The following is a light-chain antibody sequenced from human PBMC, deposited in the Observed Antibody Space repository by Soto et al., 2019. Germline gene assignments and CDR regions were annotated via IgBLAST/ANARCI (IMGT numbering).Light chain of an antibody. V-gene: IGLV2-8*01. J-gene: IGLJ2*01. Sequence: QSVLTQPPSASGSPGQSVTISCTGTSSDVGAYNYVSWYQQHPGEVPKLLIYEVTQRPSGVPDRFSGSKSGNTASLTVSGLQAEDEADYYCNSYAGSNNLVFGRGTKVTVL. CDR3: NSYAGSNNLV. CDR1: SSDVGAYNY. CDR2: EVT.